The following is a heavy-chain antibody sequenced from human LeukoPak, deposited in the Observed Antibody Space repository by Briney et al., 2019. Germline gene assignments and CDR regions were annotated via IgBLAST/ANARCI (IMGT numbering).Heavy chain of an antibody. CDR1: GFTFSSYG. V-gene: IGHV3-30*18. Sequence: GGSLRLSCAASGFTFSSYGMHWVRQAPGKGLEWVAVISCDGSNKYYADSVKGRFTISRDNSKNTLYLQMNSLRVEDTAVYYCAKDISSGWNFDYWGQGTLVTVSS. CDR2: ISCDGSNK. CDR3: AKDISSGWNFDY. J-gene: IGHJ4*02. D-gene: IGHD6-25*01.